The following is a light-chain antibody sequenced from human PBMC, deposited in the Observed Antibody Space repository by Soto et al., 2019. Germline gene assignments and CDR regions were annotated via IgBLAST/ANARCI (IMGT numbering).Light chain of an antibody. Sequence: DIQMTQSPSSLSASVGDRVTITCQASQDITKYLHWYQQKPGKAPKLLIYEASYLQTGVPSRFSGSGSGTDFSFTISSLHPEDIATYYCLHYDDLLLTFGGGTKVEI. CDR1: QDITKY. V-gene: IGKV1-33*01. J-gene: IGKJ4*01. CDR2: EAS. CDR3: LHYDDLLLT.